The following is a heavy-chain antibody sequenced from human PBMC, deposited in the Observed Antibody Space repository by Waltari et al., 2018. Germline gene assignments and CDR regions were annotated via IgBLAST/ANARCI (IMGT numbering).Heavy chain of an antibody. D-gene: IGHD6-13*01. Sequence: EVQLVESGGGLVKPGGSLRLSCAASGFTFSSHSLNWVRQAPGKGLEWVSSISSSSSYIYYADSVKGRFTISRDNAKNSLYLQMNSLRAEDTAVYYCARTIAAATYFDYWGQGTLVTVSS. J-gene: IGHJ4*02. CDR1: GFTFSSHS. CDR3: ARTIAAATYFDY. CDR2: ISSSSSYI. V-gene: IGHV3-21*01.